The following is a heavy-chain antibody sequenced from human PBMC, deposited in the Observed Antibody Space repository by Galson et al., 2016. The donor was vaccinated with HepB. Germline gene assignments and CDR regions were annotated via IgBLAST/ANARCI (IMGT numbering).Heavy chain of an antibody. CDR1: GFSFSTAG. J-gene: IGHJ4*02. CDR2: ITGRGDTT. CDR3: GKHGGFDY. D-gene: IGHD3-16*01. V-gene: IGHV3-23*01. Sequence: SLRLSCAASGFSFSTAGMSWVRQTPGRGLEWLSGITGRGDTTHYADSVRGRFTISRDNSKNTLYLYMNNLRIRDTAVYYCGKHGGFDYWGQGALVTVSS.